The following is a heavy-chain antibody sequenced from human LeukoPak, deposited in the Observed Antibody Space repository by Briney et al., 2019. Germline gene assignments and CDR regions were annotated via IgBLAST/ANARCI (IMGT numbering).Heavy chain of an antibody. CDR1: GYTSSDYF. CDR3: ARLRYTGFAYPFDY. D-gene: IGHD3-16*01. Sequence: GASVKVSCLGSGYTSSDYFLHWVRQAPGQGLEWVGWINPSTGATNYAQSFQGRVTMASDTSIATVYMELSRLMSHDTAVYYCARLRYTGFAYPFDYWGQGTLVTVSS. CDR2: INPSTGAT. J-gene: IGHJ4*02. V-gene: IGHV1-2*02.